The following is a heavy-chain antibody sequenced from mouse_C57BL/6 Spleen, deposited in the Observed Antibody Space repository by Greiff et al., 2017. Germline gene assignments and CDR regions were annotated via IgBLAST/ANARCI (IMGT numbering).Heavy chain of an antibody. D-gene: IGHD2-10*01. CDR1: GYAFTNYL. CDR2: INPGSGGT. CDR3: ARPLLHPPAWFAY. J-gene: IGHJ3*01. V-gene: IGHV1-54*01. Sequence: QVQLQQSGAELVRPGTSVKVSCKASGYAFTNYLIEWVKQRPGQGLEWIGVINPGSGGTNYNEKFKGKATLTADKSSSTAYMQLSSLTSEDSAVYFCARPLLHPPAWFAYWGQGTLVTVSA.